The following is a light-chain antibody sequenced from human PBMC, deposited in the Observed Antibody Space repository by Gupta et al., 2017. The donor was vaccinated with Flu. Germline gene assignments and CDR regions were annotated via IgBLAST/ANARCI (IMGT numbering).Light chain of an antibody. CDR1: SNDDGSSNR. Sequence: QSAPTQPRSVSGSPGQSVTISCTGTSNDDGSSNRVSWYQQRPGKAPKLILYDVTERPSGVPDRFSGSKSGNTASLTISGLQADDEADYYCSSHAGRVTWVFGAGTTVTVL. V-gene: IGLV2-11*01. CDR3: SSHAGRVTWV. CDR2: DVT. J-gene: IGLJ1*01.